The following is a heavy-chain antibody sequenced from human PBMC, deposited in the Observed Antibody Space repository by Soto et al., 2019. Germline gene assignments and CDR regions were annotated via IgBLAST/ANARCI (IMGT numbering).Heavy chain of an antibody. CDR3: ARVRGSGRFGEGYYFDY. D-gene: IGHD3-10*01. V-gene: IGHV3-7*03. J-gene: IGHJ4*02. CDR1: GFTFSMYS. CDR2: IPQDGVDG. Sequence: DVKLVESGGGLVQPGDSLRLSCEVSGFTFSMYSMSWVRQSPGKGLEWVAKIPQDGVDGHYADSVKGRFTISRDNGKNSLYLQMSSLRAEDTAVYYCARVRGSGRFGEGYYFDYWGQGTLVTVSS.